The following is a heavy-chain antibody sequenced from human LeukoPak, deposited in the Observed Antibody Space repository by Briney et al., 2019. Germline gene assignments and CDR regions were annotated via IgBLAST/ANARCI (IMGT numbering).Heavy chain of an antibody. CDR2: ISGSGDNT. CDR3: AKDPFHWGTIYFDY. J-gene: IGHJ4*02. Sequence: GRSLRLSCAASGFTFNSYAMSWVRQAPGKGLEWVSSISGSGDNTFYADSVKGRFTISRDNSKSTLYLQINSLRAEDTAVYYCAKDPFHWGTIYFDYWGQGTLVTVSS. D-gene: IGHD7-27*01. V-gene: IGHV3-23*01. CDR1: GFTFNSYA.